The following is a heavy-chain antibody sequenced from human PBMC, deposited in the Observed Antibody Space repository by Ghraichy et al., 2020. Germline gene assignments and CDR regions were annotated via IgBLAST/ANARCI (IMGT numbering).Heavy chain of an antibody. Sequence: GGSLRLSCAASGFTFSSYNMNWVRQAPGKGLEWVSYISSSSSTIYYADSVKGRFTISRDNAKNSLYLQMNSLRDEDTAVYYCASETPCSGGGCYSYVFWYFDLWGRGTLVTVSS. CDR3: ASETPCSGGGCYSYVFWYFDL. D-gene: IGHD2-15*01. CDR1: GFTFSSYN. J-gene: IGHJ2*01. CDR2: ISSSSSTI. V-gene: IGHV3-48*02.